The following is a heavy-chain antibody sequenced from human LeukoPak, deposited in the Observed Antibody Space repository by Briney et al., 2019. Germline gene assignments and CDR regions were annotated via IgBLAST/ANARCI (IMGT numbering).Heavy chain of an antibody. CDR3: ARVPTTVGATVDY. Sequence: GGSLRLSCAASGFTFSSYEMNWVRQAPGKGLEWVSYISSSSSTIYYADSVKGRFTISRDNAKNSLYLQMNSLRAEDTAVYYCARVPTTVGATVDYWGQGTLVTVSS. CDR1: GFTFSSYE. D-gene: IGHD1-26*01. CDR2: ISSSSSTI. V-gene: IGHV3-48*03. J-gene: IGHJ4*02.